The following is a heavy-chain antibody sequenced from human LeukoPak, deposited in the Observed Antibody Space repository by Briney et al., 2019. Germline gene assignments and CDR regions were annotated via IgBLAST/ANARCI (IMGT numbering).Heavy chain of an antibody. Sequence: GGSLRLSCAASGFTFDDYGMSWVRQAPGKGLEWVSGINWNGGITGYADSVKGRFTISRDNAKNSLYLLMNSLRAEDTAVYYCARDKAIYSSSWYGVDYWGQGTLVTVSS. V-gene: IGHV3-20*04. D-gene: IGHD6-13*01. CDR3: ARDKAIYSSSWYGVDY. J-gene: IGHJ4*02. CDR2: INWNGGIT. CDR1: GFTFDDYG.